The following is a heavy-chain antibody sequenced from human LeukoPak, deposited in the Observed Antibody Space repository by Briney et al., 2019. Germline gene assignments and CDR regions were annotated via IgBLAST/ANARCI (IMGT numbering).Heavy chain of an antibody. J-gene: IGHJ4*02. Sequence: GGSLRLSCAASGFTFSSYAMHWVRQAPGKGLEWVAVITYDGSNKYYADSVKGRFTISRDNSKNTLYLQMNSLRAEDTAVYYCARDRGGWSGYYDFDFWGQGTLVTVSS. CDR2: ITYDGSNK. CDR3: ARDRGGWSGYYDFDF. CDR1: GFTFSSYA. D-gene: IGHD3-3*01. V-gene: IGHV3-30-3*01.